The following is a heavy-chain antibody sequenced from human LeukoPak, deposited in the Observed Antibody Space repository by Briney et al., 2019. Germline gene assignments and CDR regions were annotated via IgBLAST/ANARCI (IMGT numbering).Heavy chain of an antibody. CDR1: GFTFSSYG. CDR2: ISAYNGYT. CDR3: ARDVGFDY. Sequence: GGSLRLSCAASGFTFSSYGMSWVRQAPGKGLEWMGWISAYNGYTNYAQKLQGRVTMTTDTSTSTAYMELRSLRSDDTAVYYCARDVGFDYWGQGTLVTVSS. D-gene: IGHD3-10*01. J-gene: IGHJ4*02. V-gene: IGHV1-18*01.